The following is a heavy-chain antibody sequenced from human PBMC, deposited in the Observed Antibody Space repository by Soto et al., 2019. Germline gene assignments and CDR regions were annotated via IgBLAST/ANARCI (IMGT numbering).Heavy chain of an antibody. CDR3: AMDGPPFTDSSGGYPRFYYYGMDV. Sequence: QVQLQQWGAGLLKPSETLSLTCAVYGGSFSGYYWSWIRQPPGKGLEWIGEINHIGSTNYNPSLTSRVTLSVDAAKNQVALKLSSVTAADTAVYYCAMDGPPFTDSSGGYPRFYYYGMDVWGQGTTVTVSS. D-gene: IGHD3-22*01. CDR1: GGSFSGYY. CDR2: INHIGST. J-gene: IGHJ6*02. V-gene: IGHV4-34*01.